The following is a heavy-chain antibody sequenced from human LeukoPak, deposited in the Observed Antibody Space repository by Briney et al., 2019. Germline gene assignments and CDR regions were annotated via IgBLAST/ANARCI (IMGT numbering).Heavy chain of an antibody. J-gene: IGHJ5*02. CDR1: GGSISRSSYY. CDR3: ARGRRWFDP. CDR2: VYGGNT. V-gene: IGHV4-39*01. Sequence: SETLSLTCSVSGGSISRSSYYWGWIRQPPGKGPEWIGSVYGGNTYYNPSLKSRVTISVDTSKNQFSLKLSSVTAADAAVYYCARGRRWFDPWGQGTLVTVSS.